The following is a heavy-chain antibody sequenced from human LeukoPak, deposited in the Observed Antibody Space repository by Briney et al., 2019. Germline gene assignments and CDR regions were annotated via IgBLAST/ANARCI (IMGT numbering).Heavy chain of an antibody. CDR1: GFTFDDYT. V-gene: IGHV3-43*01. Sequence: GGSLRLSCAASGFTFDDYTMHWVRQAPGKGLEWVSLITWDGGSAFYADSVKGRFTISRDNSKNSLSLQMNSLRSEDTALYYCATERQKYFDYWGQGTLVTDSS. CDR2: ITWDGGSA. J-gene: IGHJ4*02. CDR3: ATERQKYFDY.